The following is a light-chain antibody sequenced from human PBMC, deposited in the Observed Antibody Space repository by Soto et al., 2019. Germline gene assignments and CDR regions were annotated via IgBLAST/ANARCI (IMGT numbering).Light chain of an antibody. Sequence: QSVLTQPPSVSGAPRQRVTISCTGSRSNIGAGYDVHWYQQLPGIAPKLLIFANINRPSGVPDRFSGSKSGTSASLAITGLQAEDEADYYCQSYDSSLVIFGGGTKLTVL. CDR2: ANI. V-gene: IGLV1-40*01. J-gene: IGLJ2*01. CDR1: RSNIGAGYD. CDR3: QSYDSSLVI.